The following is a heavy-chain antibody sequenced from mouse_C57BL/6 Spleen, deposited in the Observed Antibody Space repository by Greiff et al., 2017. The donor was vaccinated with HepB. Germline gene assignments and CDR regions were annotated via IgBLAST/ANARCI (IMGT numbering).Heavy chain of an antibody. J-gene: IGHJ4*01. CDR1: GYTFTSYW. Sequence: VQLQQPGAELVKPGASVKLSCKASGYTFTSYWMQWVKQRPGQGLEWIGEIDPSDSYTNYNQKFKGKATLTVDTSSSTAYMQLSSLTSEDSAVYYCARGNYYGSSDYYAMDYWGQGTSVTVSS. CDR3: ARGNYYGSSDYYAMDY. V-gene: IGHV1-50*01. D-gene: IGHD1-1*01. CDR2: IDPSDSYT.